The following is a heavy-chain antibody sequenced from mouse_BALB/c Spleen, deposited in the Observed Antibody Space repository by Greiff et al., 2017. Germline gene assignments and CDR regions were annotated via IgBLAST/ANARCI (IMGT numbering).Heavy chain of an antibody. V-gene: IGHV5-17*02. Sequence: DVKLVESGGGLVQPGGSRKLSCAASGFTFSSFGMHWVRQAPEKGLEWVAYISSGSSTIYYADTVKGRFTISRDNPKNTLFLQMTSLRSEDTAMYYCARLGLRGAMDYWGQGTSVTVSS. D-gene: IGHD2-4*01. J-gene: IGHJ4*01. CDR2: ISSGSSTI. CDR3: ARLGLRGAMDY. CDR1: GFTFSSFG.